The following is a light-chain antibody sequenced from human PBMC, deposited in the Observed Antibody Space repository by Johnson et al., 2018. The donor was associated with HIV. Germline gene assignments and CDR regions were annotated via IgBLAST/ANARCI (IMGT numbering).Light chain of an antibody. Sequence: QSALTQPPSVSAAPGQKVTISCSGSSSKIGNNYVSWYQQLPGTAPKLLIYENNKRPSGIPGRFSGSKSGPSATLGITGLQTGDEADYYCGTWDSSLTSYVFGAGTKVTVL. CDR2: ENN. J-gene: IGLJ1*01. CDR3: GTWDSSLTSYV. V-gene: IGLV1-51*02. CDR1: SSKIGNNY.